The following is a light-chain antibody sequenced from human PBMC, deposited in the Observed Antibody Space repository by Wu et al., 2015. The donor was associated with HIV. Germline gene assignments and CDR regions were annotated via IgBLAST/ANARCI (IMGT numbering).Light chain of an antibody. CDR2: AAS. CDR3: LQHNRLPWT. Sequence: DIQMTQSPSAMSASVGDRVTITCRASQAISNYLAWFQQKPGKVPKRLIYAASSLQSGVPSRFSGNGSWDRIHSHNQQPAACSILLTYYCLQHNRLPWTFG. J-gene: IGKJ1*01. CDR1: QAISNY. V-gene: IGKV1-17*03.